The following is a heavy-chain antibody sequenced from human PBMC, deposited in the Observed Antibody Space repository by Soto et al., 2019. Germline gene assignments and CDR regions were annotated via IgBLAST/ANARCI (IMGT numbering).Heavy chain of an antibody. Sequence: QVQLVQSGAVVKKPGASVKVSCKASGYTFTSYDINWVRQATGQGLEWMGWMNPNSGNTGYAQKFQGRVTMTRNTSISTAYMELSSLRSEDTAVYYCARGLYYYGSGTHDAFDIWGQGTMVTVSS. V-gene: IGHV1-8*01. CDR2: MNPNSGNT. J-gene: IGHJ3*02. CDR1: GYTFTSYD. D-gene: IGHD3-10*01. CDR3: ARGLYYYGSGTHDAFDI.